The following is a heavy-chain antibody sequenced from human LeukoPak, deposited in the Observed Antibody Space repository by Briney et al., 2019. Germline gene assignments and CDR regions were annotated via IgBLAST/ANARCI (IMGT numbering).Heavy chain of an antibody. CDR3: ATINFGSYYYYYMDV. Sequence: SETLSLTCTVSGGSISSSSYYWGWIRQPPGKGLEWIGSIYYSGSTYYNPSLKSRVTISVDTSKNQFSLKLSSVTAADTAVYYCATINFGSYYYYYMDVWGKGTTVTVSS. J-gene: IGHJ6*03. CDR2: IYYSGST. CDR1: GGSISSSSYY. V-gene: IGHV4-39*01. D-gene: IGHD3-3*01.